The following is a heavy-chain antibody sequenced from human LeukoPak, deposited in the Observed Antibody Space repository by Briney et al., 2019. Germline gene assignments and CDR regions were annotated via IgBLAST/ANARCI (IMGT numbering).Heavy chain of an antibody. CDR1: GGSISGFY. J-gene: IGHJ5*02. CDR3: ARVNYLWFGESGRSLDP. CDR2: IYSSGST. Sequence: SETLSLTCTVSGGSISGFYWTWIRQPAGKGLEWLGRIYSSGSTKYNPSLKSRVTMSIDTSKNQFSLRLSSVTAADTAAYYCARVNYLWFGESGRSLDPWGQGTLVTVSS. V-gene: IGHV4-4*07. D-gene: IGHD3-10*01.